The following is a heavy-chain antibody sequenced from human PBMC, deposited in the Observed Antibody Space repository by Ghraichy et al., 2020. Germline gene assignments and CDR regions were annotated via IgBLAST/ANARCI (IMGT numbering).Heavy chain of an antibody. CDR3: AHRPGRGSAVYLDY. D-gene: IGHD3-10*01. CDR1: GFSLSTSGVG. Sequence: SGPTLVKPTQTLTLTCTFSGFSLSTSGVGVGWIRQPPGKALEWLALIYWNDDKRYSPSLTSRLTVTRDTSKNQVVLTMTNMDPVDTATYYCAHRPGRGSAVYLDYWGQGTLVTVSS. CDR2: IYWNDDK. V-gene: IGHV2-5*01. J-gene: IGHJ4*02.